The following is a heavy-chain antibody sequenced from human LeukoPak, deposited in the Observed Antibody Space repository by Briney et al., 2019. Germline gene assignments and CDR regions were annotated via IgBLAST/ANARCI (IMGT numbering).Heavy chain of an antibody. J-gene: IGHJ5*02. V-gene: IGHV4-31*03. CDR3: ARDTNDDSSGSPFDP. CDR2: IYYSGST. Sequence: PSQTPSLTCTVSGGSISSGGYYWSWIRQHPGKGLEWIGYIYYSGSTYYNPSLKSRVTISVDTSKNQISLKLSSVTAADTAVYYCARDTNDDSSGSPFDPWGQGTLVTVSS. D-gene: IGHD3-22*01. CDR1: GGSISSGGYY.